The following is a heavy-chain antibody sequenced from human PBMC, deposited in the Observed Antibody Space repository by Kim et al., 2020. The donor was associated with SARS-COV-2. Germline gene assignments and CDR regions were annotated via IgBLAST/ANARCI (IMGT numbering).Heavy chain of an antibody. Sequence: GGSLRLSCAASGFTFSSYGMHWVRQAPGKGLEWVAVISYDGSNKYYADSVKGRFTISRDNSKNTLYLQMNSLRAEDTAVYYCAKDLYGVGATAPGGYYYMDVWGKGTTVTVSS. J-gene: IGHJ6*03. CDR3: AKDLYGVGATAPGGYYYMDV. V-gene: IGHV3-30*18. D-gene: IGHD1-26*01. CDR2: ISYDGSNK. CDR1: GFTFSSYG.